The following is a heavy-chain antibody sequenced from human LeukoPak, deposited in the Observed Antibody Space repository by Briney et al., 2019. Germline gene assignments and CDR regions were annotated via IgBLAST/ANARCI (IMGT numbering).Heavy chain of an antibody. J-gene: IGHJ5*02. Sequence: PSETLSLTCAVYGGSFSGYYWSWIRQPPGKGLGWIGEINHSGSTNYNPSLKSRVTISVDTSKNQFSLKLSSVTAADTAVYYCARERGYCSGGSCNWFDPWGQGTLVTVPS. CDR2: INHSGST. CDR3: ARERGYCSGGSCNWFDP. V-gene: IGHV4-34*01. CDR1: GGSFSGYY. D-gene: IGHD2-15*01.